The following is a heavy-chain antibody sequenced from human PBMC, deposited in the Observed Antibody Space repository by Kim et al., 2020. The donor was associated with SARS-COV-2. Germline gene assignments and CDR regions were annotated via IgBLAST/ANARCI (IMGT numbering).Heavy chain of an antibody. J-gene: IGHJ4*02. CDR2: MNPNSGNT. CDR1: GYTFTSYD. V-gene: IGHV1-8*01. Sequence: ASVKVSCKASGYTFTSYDINWVRQATGQGLEWMGWMNPNSGNTGYAQKFQGRVTMTRNTSISTAYMELSSLRSEDTAVYYCARGASRYYYGSGKPLGYWGQGTLVTVSS. D-gene: IGHD3-10*01. CDR3: ARGASRYYYGSGKPLGY.